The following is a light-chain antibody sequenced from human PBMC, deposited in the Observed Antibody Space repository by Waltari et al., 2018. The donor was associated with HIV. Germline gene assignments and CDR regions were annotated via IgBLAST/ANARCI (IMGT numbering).Light chain of an antibody. CDR3: QQYNHWPRT. V-gene: IGKV3-15*01. Sequence: EIVMTQSPATLSVSLGEKATLSCKASYSVAGNLAWYQQKPGQAPRLLSHDASTRAAGIPARFSGSGSGTEFSRSISSLQSEDSAIYYCQQYNHWPRTFGQGTKVEIK. CDR2: DAS. J-gene: IGKJ1*01. CDR1: YSVAGN.